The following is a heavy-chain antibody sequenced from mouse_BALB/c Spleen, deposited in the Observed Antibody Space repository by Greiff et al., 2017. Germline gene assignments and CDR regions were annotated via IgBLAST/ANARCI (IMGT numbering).Heavy chain of an antibody. D-gene: IGHD1-1*01. V-gene: IGHV2-9*02. CDR1: GFSLTSYG. CDR2: IWAGGST. Sequence: QVQLKQSGPGLVAPSQSLSITCTVSGFSLTSYGVHWVRQPPGKGLEWLGVIWAGGSTNYNSALMSRLSISKDNSKSQVFLKMNSLQTDDTAMYYCARDDGSSHSYWYFDVWGAGTTVTVSS. CDR3: ARDDGSSHSYWYFDV. J-gene: IGHJ1*01.